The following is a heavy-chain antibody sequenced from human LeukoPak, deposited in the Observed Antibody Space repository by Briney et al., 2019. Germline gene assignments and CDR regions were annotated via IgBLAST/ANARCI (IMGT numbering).Heavy chain of an antibody. V-gene: IGHV3-21*01. D-gene: IGHD4-23*01. Sequence: GGSLRLSCAASGFTFSSYSMNWVRQAPGRGLDGVSPISRSSSYIYYADSVKGRFTISRDNAKNSLYLQMNSLRAEDTAVYYCARARTVVDSIPDYWGQGTLVTVSS. J-gene: IGHJ4*02. CDR3: ARARTVVDSIPDY. CDR2: ISRSSSYI. CDR1: GFTFSSYS.